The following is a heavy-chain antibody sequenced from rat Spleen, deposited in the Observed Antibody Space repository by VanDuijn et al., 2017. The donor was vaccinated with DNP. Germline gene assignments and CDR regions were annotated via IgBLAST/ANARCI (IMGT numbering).Heavy chain of an antibody. J-gene: IGHJ4*01. Sequence: EVQLVESGGDLVLPGRSLELSCRASGFTFSYYWMTWIRQVPGKGLEWIASITSGGGSTSYPDSVKGRFTISRDDARNTLYLQMNSLRSEDTATYYCARVGDLQDGGSGDALDAWGQGTSVTVSS. CDR1: GFTFSYYW. CDR2: ITSGGGST. D-gene: IGHD1-3*01. CDR3: ARVGDLQDGGSGDALDA. V-gene: IGHV5-31*01.